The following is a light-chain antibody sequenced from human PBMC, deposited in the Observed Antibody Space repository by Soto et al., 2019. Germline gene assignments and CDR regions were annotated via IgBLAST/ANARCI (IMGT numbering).Light chain of an antibody. J-gene: IGKJ5*01. CDR3: QHRSIWPVS. CDR1: QSVTHD. V-gene: IGKV3-11*01. Sequence: EIVMTQSPATLSVSPGERATLSCRASQSVTHDLVWYQHKPGQAPRLLIYAASTRATGIPARFSGSGSATDFTLTISSLEPEDFAVYYCQHRSIWPVSFGQGTRLEIK. CDR2: AAS.